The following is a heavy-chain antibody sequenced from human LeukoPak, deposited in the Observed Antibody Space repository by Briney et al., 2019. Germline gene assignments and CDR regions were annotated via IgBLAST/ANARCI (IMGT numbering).Heavy chain of an antibody. V-gene: IGHV3-21*01. J-gene: IGHJ4*02. Sequence: AGGSLRLSCAASGFTFSSYGMNWVRQAPGKGLEWVSSISSSSSYIYYADPVRGRFTISRDNAKNSLYLQMNSLRAEDTAVYYCARLSGPDYWGQGTLVTVSS. CDR2: ISSSSSYI. CDR1: GFTFSSYG. D-gene: IGHD3-16*02. CDR3: ARLSGPDY.